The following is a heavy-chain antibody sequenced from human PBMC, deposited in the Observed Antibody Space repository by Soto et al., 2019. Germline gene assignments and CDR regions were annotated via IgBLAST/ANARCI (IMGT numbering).Heavy chain of an antibody. V-gene: IGHV3-23*01. CDR3: AKAGRGHSYSYYYDC. CDR2: ISGRGAST. J-gene: IGHJ4*02. Sequence: WGSLRLSCAASGFAFTSYAMTWFRQAPLKGLEWLSTISGRGASTYDTDSVKGRFTISRDNSKNMLYLQLNSLRAEDTAVYYCAKAGRGHSYSYYYDCWGQGTLVTVSS. CDR1: GFAFTSYA. D-gene: IGHD5-18*01.